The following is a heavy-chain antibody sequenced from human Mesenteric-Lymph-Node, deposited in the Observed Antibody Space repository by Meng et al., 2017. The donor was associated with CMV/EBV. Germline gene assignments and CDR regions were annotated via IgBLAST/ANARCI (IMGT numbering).Heavy chain of an antibody. CDR2: IYPGDSDI. D-gene: IGHD3-3*01. J-gene: IGHJ3*02. Sequence: GESLKISCKGSGYSFTSYWIGWVRQMPGKGLEWMGIIYPGDSDIRYSPSFQGQVTISADESISTAYLQWSSLKASDTAMYYCARMGRGITIFGVVTPPDAFDIWGQGTMVTVSS. V-gene: IGHV5-51*01. CDR3: ARMGRGITIFGVVTPPDAFDI. CDR1: GYSFTSYW.